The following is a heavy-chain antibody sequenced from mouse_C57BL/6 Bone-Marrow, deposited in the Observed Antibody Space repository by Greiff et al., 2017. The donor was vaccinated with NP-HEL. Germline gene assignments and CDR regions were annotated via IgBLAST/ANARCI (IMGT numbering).Heavy chain of an antibody. D-gene: IGHD2-5*01. J-gene: IGHJ3*01. CDR2: ISDGGSYT. CDR1: GFTFSSYA. CDR3: ARDSNWPY. Sequence: EVKLMDSGGGLVKPGGSLKLSCAASGFTFSSYAMSWVRQTPEKRLEWVATISDGGSYTYYPDNVKGRFTISRDNAKNNLYLQMSHLKSEDTAMYYCARDSNWPYWGQGTLVTVSA. V-gene: IGHV5-4*01.